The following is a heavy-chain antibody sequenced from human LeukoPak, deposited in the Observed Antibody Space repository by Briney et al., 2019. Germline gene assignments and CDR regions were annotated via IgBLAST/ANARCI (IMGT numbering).Heavy chain of an antibody. CDR3: ARDKFSGSYFPHWFDP. CDR1: GYTFTSYY. J-gene: IGHJ5*02. V-gene: IGHV1-46*03. Sequence: ASVKVSCKASGYTFTSYYMHWERQAPGQGLEWMGIINPSGGSTSYAQKFQGRVTMTRDTSTSTVYMELSSLRSEDTAVYYCARDKFSGSYFPHWFDPWGQGTLVTVSS. D-gene: IGHD1-26*01. CDR2: INPSGGST.